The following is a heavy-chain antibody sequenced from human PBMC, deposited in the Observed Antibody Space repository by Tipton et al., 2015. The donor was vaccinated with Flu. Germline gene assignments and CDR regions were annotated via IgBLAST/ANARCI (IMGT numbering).Heavy chain of an antibody. D-gene: IGHD6-6*01. CDR3: AAARDYYYYYMDV. CDR1: GGSISSYY. V-gene: IGHV4-59*12. Sequence: TLSLTCTVSGGSISSYYRSWIRQPPGKGLEWIGYIYYSGSTNYNPSLKSRVTMSVDTSKNQFSLKLSSVTAADTAVYYCAAARDYYYYYMDVWGKGTTVTVSS. CDR2: IYYSGST. J-gene: IGHJ6*03.